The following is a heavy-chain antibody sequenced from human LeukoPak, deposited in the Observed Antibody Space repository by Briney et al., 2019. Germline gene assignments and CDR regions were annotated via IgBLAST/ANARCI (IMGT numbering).Heavy chain of an antibody. CDR2: LSGSGSSV. J-gene: IGHJ5*02. CDR1: GFTFSNNG. V-gene: IGHV3-23*01. Sequence: PGESLRLSCVVSGFTFSNNGMSWVRQAPGKGLEWVSGLSGSGSSVYYADSVRGRLTISRDNSRNTLYLQLDSLRADDTAVYYCAKGPNWFDPWGQGTLVTVSS. CDR3: AKGPNWFDP.